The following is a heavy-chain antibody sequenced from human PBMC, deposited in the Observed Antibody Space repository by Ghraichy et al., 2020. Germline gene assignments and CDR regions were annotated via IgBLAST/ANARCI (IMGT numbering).Heavy chain of an antibody. CDR3: AKDPGFWSGPPNYYYGMAV. V-gene: IGHV3-23*01. D-gene: IGHD3-3*01. CDR2: ISGSGGRT. Sequence: GESLNISCAASGFTFSSYAMTWVRQAPGKGLEWVSGISGSGGRTYYADSVKGRFTISRDNSKNAVYLQMNSLRVEDTAVYYCAKDPGFWSGPPNYYYGMAVWGQGTTVAVSS. CDR1: GFTFSSYA. J-gene: IGHJ6*02.